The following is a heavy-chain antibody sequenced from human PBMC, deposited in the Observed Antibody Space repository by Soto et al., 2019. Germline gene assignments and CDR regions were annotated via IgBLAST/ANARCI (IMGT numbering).Heavy chain of an antibody. D-gene: IGHD3-16*01. CDR3: ARQNGGDGTDYFDY. J-gene: IGHJ4*02. CDR2: ISYDGSNK. V-gene: IGHV3-30-3*01. Sequence: QVQLVESGGGVVQPGRSLRLSCAASGFTFSSYAMHWVRQAPGKGLEWVAVISYDGSNKYYADSVKGRFTISRDNSKNTLYLQMNSLRAEDTAVYYCARQNGGDGTDYFDYWGQGTLVTVSS. CDR1: GFTFSSYA.